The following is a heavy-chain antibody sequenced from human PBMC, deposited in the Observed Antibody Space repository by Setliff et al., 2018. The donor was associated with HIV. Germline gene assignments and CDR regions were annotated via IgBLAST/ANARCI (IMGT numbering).Heavy chain of an antibody. CDR3: AKEGNSVDNWLDP. V-gene: IGHV4-31*03. CDR1: GGSIRSGSYY. CDR2: IYHTGKT. D-gene: IGHD1-26*01. Sequence: SETLSLTCTVAGGSIRSGSYYWSWIHQHPGGGLEWIGYIYHTGKTYYNPSLQSRIIMSLDMSQNQFSLKLSSVTAADTAVYYCAKEGNSVDNWLDPWGPGTLVTVSS. J-gene: IGHJ5*02.